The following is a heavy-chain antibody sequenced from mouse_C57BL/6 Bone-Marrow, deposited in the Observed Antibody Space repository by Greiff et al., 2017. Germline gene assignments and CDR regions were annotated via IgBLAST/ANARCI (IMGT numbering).Heavy chain of an antibody. V-gene: IGHV1-54*01. CDR3: ARLRRGSWYFDV. Sequence: LVESGAELVRPGTSVKVSCKASGYAFTNYLIEWVKQRPGQGLEWIGVINPGSGGTNYNEKFKGKATLTADKSSSTAYMQLSSLTSEDSAVYVGARLRRGSWYFDVWGTGTTVTVSS. CDR2: INPGSGGT. D-gene: IGHD2-4*01. CDR1: GYAFTNYL. J-gene: IGHJ1*03.